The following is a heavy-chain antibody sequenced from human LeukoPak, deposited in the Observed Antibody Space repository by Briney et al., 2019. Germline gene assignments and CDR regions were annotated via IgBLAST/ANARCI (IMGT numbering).Heavy chain of an antibody. CDR1: GFTFSSYN. CDR3: ARGRGSYYPD. D-gene: IGHD1-26*01. J-gene: IGHJ4*02. Sequence: GSLRLSCAASGFTFSSYNMNWVRQPPGKGLEWIGEINHSGSTNYNPSLESRVTISEETSKNQFSLKVTSVTAADTAVYYCARGRGSYYPDWGQGTLVTVSS. V-gene: IGHV4-34*01. CDR2: INHSGST.